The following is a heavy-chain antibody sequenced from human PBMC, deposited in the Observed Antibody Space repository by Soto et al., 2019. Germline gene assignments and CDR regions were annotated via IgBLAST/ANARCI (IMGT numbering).Heavy chain of an antibody. CDR2: IVVGSGNT. CDR3: AAVPFYYVPGGYYFDF. CDR1: GFTSGFTFTNSA. J-gene: IGHJ4*02. D-gene: IGHD3-10*02. Sequence: QMQLVQSGPEVKKPGTSVRVSCKASGFTSGFTFTNSAVQWVRQTRGQRLEWIGRIVVGSGNTNYAHRFQERVTLTRDMSRSTAYMELSSLRSEDTAVYYCAAVPFYYVPGGYYFDFWGQGTLVTVSS. V-gene: IGHV1-58*01.